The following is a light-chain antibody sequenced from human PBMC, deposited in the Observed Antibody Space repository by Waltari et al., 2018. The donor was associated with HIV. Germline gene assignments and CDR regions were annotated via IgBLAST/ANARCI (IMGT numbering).Light chain of an antibody. CDR1: SSDVGNYNL. V-gene: IGLV2-23*02. J-gene: IGLJ2*01. CDR2: EVS. Sequence: QSALTQPASVSGSPGQSITIFCTGTSSDVGNYNLVSWYQQHPGKVPKVMIYEVSKRPSGVSNRFSGSKSGNRASLTISGLQAEDEADYYCCSYAGSSAVVFGGGTKLTVL. CDR3: CSYAGSSAVV.